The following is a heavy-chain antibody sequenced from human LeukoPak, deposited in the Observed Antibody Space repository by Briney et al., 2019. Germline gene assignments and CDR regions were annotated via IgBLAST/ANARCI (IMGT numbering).Heavy chain of an antibody. Sequence: PGGSLRLSCAASGFTFSSYAMSWVRQAPGKGLEWVSSISGCGNRTYYADSVKGRFTISRDNSKNTLFLQMNSLRAEDTAVYYCAKNLYCGGGSCYPSALGMDVWGQGTTVTVSS. CDR2: ISGCGNRT. CDR3: AKNLYCGGGSCYPSALGMDV. D-gene: IGHD2-15*01. V-gene: IGHV3-23*01. CDR1: GFTFSSYA. J-gene: IGHJ6*02.